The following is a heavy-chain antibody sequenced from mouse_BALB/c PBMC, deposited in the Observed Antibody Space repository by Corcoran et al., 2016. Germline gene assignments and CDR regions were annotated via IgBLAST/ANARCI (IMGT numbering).Heavy chain of an antibody. CDR2: IDPANGNT. CDR3: ARWDWDFDV. V-gene: IGHV14-3*02. Sequence: EVQLQQSGAELVKPGASVKLSCTASGFNIKDTYMHWVKQRPEQGLEGIGRIDPANGNTKYDPKFQGKATITADTSSNTAYLQLSSLTSEDTAVYYCARWDWDFDVWGAGTTVTVSS. CDR1: GFNIKDTY. J-gene: IGHJ1*01.